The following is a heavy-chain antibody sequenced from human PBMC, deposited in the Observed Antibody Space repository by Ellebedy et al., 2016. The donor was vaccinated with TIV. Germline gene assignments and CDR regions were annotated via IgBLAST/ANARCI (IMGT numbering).Heavy chain of an antibody. J-gene: IGHJ3*02. CDR3: ASGAYDI. CDR1: GFTFSSHA. Sequence: GESLKISCTASGFTFSSHAMSWVRQAPGKGLEWVSSITESGGNTYYADSVKGRFTISRNNSKDTLFLQMNSLTAEDTAVYYCASGAYDIWGQGTKVTVSS. CDR2: ITESGGNT. V-gene: IGHV3-23*01.